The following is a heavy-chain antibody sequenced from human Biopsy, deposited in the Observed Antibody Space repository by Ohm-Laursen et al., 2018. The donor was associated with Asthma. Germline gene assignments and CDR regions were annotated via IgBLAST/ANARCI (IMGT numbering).Heavy chain of an antibody. CDR2: HDHEEGGT. J-gene: IGHJ4*02. CDR1: GYSLTDLS. V-gene: IGHV1-24*01. D-gene: IGHD4-17*01. CDR3: ASDFPKDYVRYNFQF. Sequence: SSVKVSCKISGYSLTDLSMHWVRQAPGQGLEWMGGHDHEEGGTVDARRFQGRVTMTEDTSTDTAYMELSSLSSDDTAVYYCASDFPKDYVRYNFQFWGQGTLVTVSS.